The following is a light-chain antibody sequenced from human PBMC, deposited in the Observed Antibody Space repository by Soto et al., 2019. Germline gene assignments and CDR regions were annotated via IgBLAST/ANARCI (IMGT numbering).Light chain of an antibody. CDR3: NSYTTMNTYV. CDR1: STDVGAYNY. V-gene: IGLV2-14*01. CDR2: EGS. J-gene: IGLJ1*01. Sequence: QSALTQPASVSGSPGQSITISCTVSSTDVGAYNYVSWYQQYPGQAPNLLIYEGSRRPSGFSHRFSGSKSVNTASLTISGLQAEDEAHYYCNSYTTMNTYVFGTGTKVTVL.